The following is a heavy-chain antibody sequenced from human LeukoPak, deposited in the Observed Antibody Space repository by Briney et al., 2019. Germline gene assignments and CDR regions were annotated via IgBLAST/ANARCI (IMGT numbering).Heavy chain of an antibody. D-gene: IGHD3-10*01. J-gene: IGHJ3*01. Sequence: SETLSLTCSISGGSISDGAYYWSWIRQPARKGLEWIACTDIRGNTRHNPSLKSPVTISVDESKNQFFLTLSSVTAADTAVYYCARSGAFDVWGQGTMVTVSS. V-gene: IGHV4-61*02. CDR3: ARSGAFDV. CDR2: TDIRGNT. CDR1: GGSISDGAYY.